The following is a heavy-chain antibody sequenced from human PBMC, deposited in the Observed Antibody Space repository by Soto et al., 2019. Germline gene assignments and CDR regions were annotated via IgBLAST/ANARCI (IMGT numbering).Heavy chain of an antibody. CDR2: ISNSGST. Sequence: SETLSLTCTVSGGSVTSDEDYWSWIRQPPGKGLEWIGYISNSGSTGYNPSLKTRLSMSVDRSKNQFTLRLTSVTAADTAVYYCARSGIPLIEILDYWGHGTLVTVSS. D-gene: IGHD1-1*01. CDR1: GGSVTSDEDY. J-gene: IGHJ4*01. V-gene: IGHV4-30-4*01. CDR3: ARSGIPLIEILDY.